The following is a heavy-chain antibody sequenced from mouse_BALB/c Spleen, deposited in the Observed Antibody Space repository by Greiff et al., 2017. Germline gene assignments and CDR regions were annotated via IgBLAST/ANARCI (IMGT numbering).Heavy chain of an antibody. CDR2: IWAGGST. CDR1: GFSLTSYG. J-gene: IGHJ2*01. Sequence: VKLVESGPGLVAPSQSLSITCTVSGFSLTSYGVHWVRQPPGKGLEWLGVIWAGGSTNYNSALMSRLSISKDNSKSQVFLKMNSLQTDDTAMYYCARDGYDYFDYWGQGTTLTVSS. D-gene: IGHD2-2*01. V-gene: IGHV2-9*02. CDR3: ARDGYDYFDY.